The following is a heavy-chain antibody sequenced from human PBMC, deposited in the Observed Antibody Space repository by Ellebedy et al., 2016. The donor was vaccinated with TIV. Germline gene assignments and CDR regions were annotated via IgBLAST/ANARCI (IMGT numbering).Heavy chain of an antibody. D-gene: IGHD2-8*02. Sequence: SETLSLTXNVPGGSFGNYFWTWTRQPPGKGLEWIGEINQNGGSYNPSLKSRVIMSVDTSKNEFSLSLRSVTAGDTAIYYCVRGETYCWECLHYWGQGTLVTVSS. V-gene: IGHV4-34*01. CDR3: VRGETYCWECLHY. CDR1: GGSFGNYF. CDR2: INQNGG. J-gene: IGHJ4*02.